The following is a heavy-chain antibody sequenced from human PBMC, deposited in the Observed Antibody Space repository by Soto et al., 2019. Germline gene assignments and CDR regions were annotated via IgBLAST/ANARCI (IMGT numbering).Heavy chain of an antibody. V-gene: IGHV3-33*01. J-gene: IGHJ6*02. CDR1: GFTFSSYG. Sequence: GGSLRLSCAASGFTFSSYGMHWVRQAPGKGLEWVAVIWYDGSNKYYADSVKGRFTISRDNSKNTLYLQMNSLRAEDTAVYYCAREPSVAPYGMDVWGQGTTVTVSS. D-gene: IGHD2-15*01. CDR2: IWYDGSNK. CDR3: AREPSVAPYGMDV.